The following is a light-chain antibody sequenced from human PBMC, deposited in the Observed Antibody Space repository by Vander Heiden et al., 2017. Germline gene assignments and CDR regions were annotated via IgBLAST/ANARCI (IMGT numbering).Light chain of an antibody. CDR1: QSGRNNY. V-gene: IGKV3-20*01. J-gene: IGKJ4*01. CDR2: GVS. Sequence: ETALTQFPGTLSLSPEESATLSCRVSQSGRNNYLGWYQQKPGQAPRLLIYGVSNRATGIPGRFSGSGSGTDFTLTISRLEPEDFAVYYCHQYGGSLTFGGGTKVEIK. CDR3: HQYGGSLT.